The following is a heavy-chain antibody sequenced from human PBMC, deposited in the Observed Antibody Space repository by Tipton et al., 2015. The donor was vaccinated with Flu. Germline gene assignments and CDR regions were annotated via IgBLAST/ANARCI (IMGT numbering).Heavy chain of an antibody. CDR2: IWYDGSNK. CDR1: GFAFSSYG. D-gene: IGHD5-18*01. Sequence: SLRLSCAASGFAFSSYGMHWVRQAPGKGLEWVAVIWYDGSNKYYADSVKGRFTISRDNSKDTLYLQMNSLRAEDTAVYYCAREDVRGYSYGYWYWGQGTLVTVSS. CDR3: AREDVRGYSYGYWY. V-gene: IGHV3-33*01. J-gene: IGHJ4*02.